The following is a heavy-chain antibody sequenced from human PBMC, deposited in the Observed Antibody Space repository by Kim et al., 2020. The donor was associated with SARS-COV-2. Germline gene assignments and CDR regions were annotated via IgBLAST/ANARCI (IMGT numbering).Heavy chain of an antibody. Sequence: SPTLSLTCAISGDTVSSNIATWNWIRQSPSRGLEWLGRTYYMSKWYTDYAESVKGRITINPDTSRNQFSLQVNSVTPEDTAVYYCARMVRGLVDYWGQGTLVSFSS. CDR1: GDTVSSNIAT. CDR2: TYYMSKWYT. D-gene: IGHD3-10*01. CDR3: ARMVRGLVDY. V-gene: IGHV6-1*01. J-gene: IGHJ4*02.